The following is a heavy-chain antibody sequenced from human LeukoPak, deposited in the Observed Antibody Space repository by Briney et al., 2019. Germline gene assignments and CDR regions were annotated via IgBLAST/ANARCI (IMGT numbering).Heavy chain of an antibody. CDR2: IIPIFGTA. V-gene: IGHV1-69*05. J-gene: IGHJ4*02. CDR1: GGTFSSYA. Sequence: SVKVSCKASGGTFSSYAISWVRQAPGQGLEWMGGIIPIFGTANYAQKFQGRVTITTDESTSTAYMELSSLKSEDTAVYYCARAYYYDSSGYFDYWGQGTLVTVSS. D-gene: IGHD3-22*01. CDR3: ARAYYYDSSGYFDY.